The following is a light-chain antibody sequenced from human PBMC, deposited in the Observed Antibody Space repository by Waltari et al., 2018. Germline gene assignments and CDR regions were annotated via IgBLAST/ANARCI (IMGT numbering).Light chain of an antibody. CDR1: QSVLYSSDNKNY. CDR2: WAS. J-gene: IGKJ3*01. CDR3: HQYYSVPFT. V-gene: IGKV4-1*01. Sequence: DIVMTQSPDSLAVSLGERATINCKSSQSVLYSSDNKNYLAWYQPKPGQPPKLLFYWASTRESGVPDRFSGSGSGTDFTLTISSLQAEDVAVYYCHQYYSVPFTFGPGTKVDIK.